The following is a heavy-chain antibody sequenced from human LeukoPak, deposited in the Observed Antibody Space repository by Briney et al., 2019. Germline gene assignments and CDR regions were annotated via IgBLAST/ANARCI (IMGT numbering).Heavy chain of an antibody. CDR1: GGSISSSGYY. D-gene: IGHD5-12*01. J-gene: IGHJ4*02. CDR2: IYYSGST. CDR3: ASASGYGNFDY. Sequence: SETLSLTCTVSGGSISSSGYYWGWIRQPPGKGLEWIGSIYYSGSTYYNPSLKSRVTISVDTSKNQFSLKLSSVTAADTAVYYCASASGYGNFDYWGQGTLVTVSS. V-gene: IGHV4-39*01.